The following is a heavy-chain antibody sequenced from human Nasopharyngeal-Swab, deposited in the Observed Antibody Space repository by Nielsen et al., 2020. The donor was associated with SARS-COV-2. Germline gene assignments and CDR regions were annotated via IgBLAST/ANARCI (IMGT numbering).Heavy chain of an antibody. Sequence: GGSLRLSCAASEFIFTTYAMAWVRQAPGKGLEWVSGITASGGAYYADSVKGRFTISRDNSKDTLYLQINSLRAEDTAVYYCAKGRFDTGGYHFSLDYWGQGTLVTVSS. CDR1: EFIFTTYA. CDR3: AKGRFDTGGYHFSLDY. CDR2: ITASGGA. V-gene: IGHV3-23*01. J-gene: IGHJ4*02. D-gene: IGHD3-22*01.